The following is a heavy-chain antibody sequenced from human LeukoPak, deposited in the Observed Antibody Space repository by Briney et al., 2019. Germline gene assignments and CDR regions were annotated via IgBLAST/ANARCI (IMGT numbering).Heavy chain of an antibody. V-gene: IGHV3-33*01. CDR2: IWYDGSNK. CDR3: GREDCNNVRCYGASDA. J-gene: IGHJ5*02. CDR1: GFTFSSYG. D-gene: IGHD2-2*01. Sequence: PGRSLRLSCAASGFTFSSYGMHWVRQAPGKGLEWVAVIWYDGSNKYYADSVKGRFTISRDNSKNTLYLQMNSLRGEDTAVYYCGREDCNNVRCYGASDAWGQGTLVTVSS.